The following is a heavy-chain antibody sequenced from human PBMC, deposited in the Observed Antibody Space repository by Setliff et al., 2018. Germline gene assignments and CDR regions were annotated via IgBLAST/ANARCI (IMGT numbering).Heavy chain of an antibody. V-gene: IGHV3-48*01. J-gene: IGHJ4*02. Sequence: PGGSLRLSCEASGFSFSNYAMNWVRQTPGKGLEWVSYISASSANIQYADSVRGRFTVSRDDSKNTLYLQMNSLTTEDTAVYYCSTGGVHWNYVGFWGQGALVTVSS. CDR2: ISASSANI. CDR1: GFSFSNYA. CDR3: STGGVHWNYVGF. D-gene: IGHD1-1*01.